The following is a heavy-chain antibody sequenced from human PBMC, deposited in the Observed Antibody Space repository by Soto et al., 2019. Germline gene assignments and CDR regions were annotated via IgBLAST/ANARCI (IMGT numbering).Heavy chain of an antibody. D-gene: IGHD6-19*01. J-gene: IGHJ6*03. CDR2: IRSKAYGGTT. CDR3: TRVGLPEQWLVDYYYYMDV. V-gene: IGHV3-49*03. CDR1: GFTFGGFA. Sequence: GGSLRLSCTASGFTFGGFAMSWFRQAPGKGLDWVGFIRSKAYGGTTEYAASVKGRFTISRDDSKSIAYLQMNSLKTEDTAVYYCTRVGLPEQWLVDYYYYMDVWGKGTTVTVSS.